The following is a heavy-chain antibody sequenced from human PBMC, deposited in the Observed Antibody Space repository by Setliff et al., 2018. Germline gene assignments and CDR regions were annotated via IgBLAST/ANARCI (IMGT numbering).Heavy chain of an antibody. V-gene: IGHV5-51*01. CDR1: GYTFTNYW. D-gene: IGHD1-26*01. J-gene: IGHJ3*02. Sequence: PGESLKISCKGSGYTFTNYWIAWVRQMPGKDLEYMGIIYPADSDTTYSPSFQGQVTISADKSINTAYLQWSSLKASDTAIYYCARVGPLTDDAFDIWGQGTMVTVSS. CDR3: ARVGPLTDDAFDI. CDR2: IYPADSDT.